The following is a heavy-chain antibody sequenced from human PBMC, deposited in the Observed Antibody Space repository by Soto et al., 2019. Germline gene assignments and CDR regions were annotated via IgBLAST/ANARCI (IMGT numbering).Heavy chain of an antibody. J-gene: IGHJ4*02. CDR3: AKEGRNSRCLDD. V-gene: IGHV3-23*01. CDR2: IGSSGDST. CDR1: GFSFSTYA. Sequence: EVQLLESGGALVQPGGSLRLSCAASGFSFSTYAMSWVRQAPGRGLEWVSAIGSSGDSTYYVDSVKGRFTISRDSSKNTLFLFMHNLRAEDTAVYYCAKEGRNSRCLDDWGQGTLVTVSS. D-gene: IGHD6-13*01.